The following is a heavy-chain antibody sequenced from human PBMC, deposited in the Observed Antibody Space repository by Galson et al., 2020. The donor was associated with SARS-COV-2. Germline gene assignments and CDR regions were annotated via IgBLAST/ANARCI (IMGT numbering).Heavy chain of an antibody. CDR3: VKNNDVLTGYYYMDV. V-gene: IGHV3-64D*06. D-gene: IGHD3-9*01. J-gene: IGHJ6*03. CDR1: GFTFNTCS. Sequence: GGSLRLSCSASGFTFNTCSMHWVRRTPGKGFEYVSAISSNGGSTYYANSVKARFTISRDNSKNTLYLQMGSLRAEDTAIYYCVKNNDVLTGYYYMDVWGRGTAVTVSS. CDR2: ISSNGGST.